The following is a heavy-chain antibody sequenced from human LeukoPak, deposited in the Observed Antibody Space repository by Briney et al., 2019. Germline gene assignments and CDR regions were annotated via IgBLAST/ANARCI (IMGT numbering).Heavy chain of an antibody. J-gene: IGHJ4*02. D-gene: IGHD2-2*01. CDR2: IYHGGST. CDR1: GYSISSGYY. Sequence: SETLSLTCAVSGYSISSGYYWGWIRQPPGKGLEWIGSIYHGGSTYYNPSLKSRVTISVDTSKNQFSLKLSSVTAADTAVYYCARSHHIVVVPAAIGYWGQGTLVTVSS. V-gene: IGHV4-38-2*01. CDR3: ARSHHIVVVPAAIGY.